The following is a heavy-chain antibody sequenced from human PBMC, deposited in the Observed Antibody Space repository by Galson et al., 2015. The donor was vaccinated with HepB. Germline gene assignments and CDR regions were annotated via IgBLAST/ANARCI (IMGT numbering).Heavy chain of an antibody. Sequence: LRLSCAASGFTFSSYSMNWVRQAPGKGLEWVSSISSSSSYIYYADSVKGRFTISRDNAKNSLYLQMNSLRAEDTAVYYCASPPEGYYYYYGMDVWGQGTTVTVSS. J-gene: IGHJ6*02. V-gene: IGHV3-21*01. CDR2: ISSSSSYI. CDR3: ASPPEGYYYYYGMDV. CDR1: GFTFSSYS.